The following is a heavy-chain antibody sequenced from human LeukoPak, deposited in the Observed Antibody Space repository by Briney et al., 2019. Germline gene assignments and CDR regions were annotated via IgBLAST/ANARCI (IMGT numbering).Heavy chain of an antibody. CDR1: GGSFSGYY. V-gene: IGHV4-34*01. CDR2: INHSGST. J-gene: IGHJ5*02. CDR3: ARGNVDTAMAEGNWFDP. Sequence: SSETLSLTCAVYGGSFSGYYWSWIRQPPGKGLEWIGEINHSGSTNYNPSLKSWVTISVDTSKNQFSLKLSSVTAADTAVYYCARGNVDTAMAEGNWFDPWGQGTLVTVSS. D-gene: IGHD5-18*01.